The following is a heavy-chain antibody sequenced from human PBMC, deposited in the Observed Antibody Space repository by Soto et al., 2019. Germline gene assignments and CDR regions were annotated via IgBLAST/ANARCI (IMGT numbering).Heavy chain of an antibody. V-gene: IGHV4-31*03. CDR1: GGSISSGGDY. CDR2: IYYSGST. J-gene: IGHJ4*02. Sequence: PSETVSLTCTFSGGSISSGGDYWSWISQHPGKGLAWIGYIYYSGSTYYNPSLKSRVTISVDTSKNQFSLKLSSVTAADTAVYYYAGGIAARPLGYWGQGTLVSLSS. CDR3: AGGIAARPLGY. D-gene: IGHD6-6*01.